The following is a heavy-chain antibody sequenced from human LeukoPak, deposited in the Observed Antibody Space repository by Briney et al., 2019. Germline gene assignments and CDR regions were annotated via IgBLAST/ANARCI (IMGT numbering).Heavy chain of an antibody. V-gene: IGHV3-53*01. Sequence: PGGSLRLSCAASGFTVSSNYMTWVRQAPGQGLEWVSVIYSGGRTYYADSVKGRFTISRDNSKNTLYLQMNSLRAEDTAVYYCAREQTQGPFDIWGQGTMVTVSS. CDR3: AREQTQGPFDI. J-gene: IGHJ3*02. CDR2: IYSGGRT. CDR1: GFTVSSNY.